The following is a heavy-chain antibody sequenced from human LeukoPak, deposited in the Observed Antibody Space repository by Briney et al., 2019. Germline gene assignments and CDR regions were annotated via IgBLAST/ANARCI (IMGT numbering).Heavy chain of an antibody. J-gene: IGHJ3*02. V-gene: IGHV3-30-3*01. Sequence: GGSLRLSCAASGFTFSNYFMHWVRQAPGKGLEWVADIASDGSHTFYVESVKGRFTISRDNSKNTLCLQMNSLGPEDTAVYFCARERQDTVIHSGAFDIWGQGTMVTVSS. D-gene: IGHD2-21*02. CDR3: ARERQDTVIHSGAFDI. CDR2: IASDGSHT. CDR1: GFTFSNYF.